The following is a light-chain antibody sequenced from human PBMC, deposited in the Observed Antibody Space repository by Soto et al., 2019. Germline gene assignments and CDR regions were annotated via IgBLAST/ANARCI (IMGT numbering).Light chain of an antibody. CDR1: SGDVGSHYF. Sequence: QSALTQPASVSGSPGQSITISCTGTSGDVGSHYFVSWYQHRPGTAPKLIIYEAYKRPSGISNRFSASKSGNTASLTISGLQAEDEADYFCCSYAGGSTVIFGGGTKLTVL. J-gene: IGLJ2*01. CDR3: CSYAGGSTVI. V-gene: IGLV2-23*02. CDR2: EAY.